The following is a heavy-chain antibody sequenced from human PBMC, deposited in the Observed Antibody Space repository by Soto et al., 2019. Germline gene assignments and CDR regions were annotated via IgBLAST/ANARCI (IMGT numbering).Heavy chain of an antibody. J-gene: IGHJ4*02. CDR1: GFTFSSYA. CDR2: ISSNGGST. CDR3: VKGNGYSGYVWDY. D-gene: IGHD5-12*01. Sequence: GGSLRLSCSASGFTFSSYAMHWVRQAPGKGLEYVSAISSNGGSTNYADSVKGRFTISRDNSKNTLYLQMSSLRAEDTAVYYCVKGNGYSGYVWDYWGQGTMVTVYS. V-gene: IGHV3-64D*06.